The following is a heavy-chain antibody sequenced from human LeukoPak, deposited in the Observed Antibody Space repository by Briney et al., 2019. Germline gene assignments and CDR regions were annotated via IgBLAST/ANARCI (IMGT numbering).Heavy chain of an antibody. D-gene: IGHD2-2*01. CDR1: GGTFSSYA. CDR3: ARDGGWVGYQLPWVDWFDP. V-gene: IGHV1-69*13. Sequence: SVKVSCKASGGTFSSYAISWVRQAPGQGLEWMGGIIPIFGTANYAQKFQGRVTITADESTSTAYMELSSLRSEDTAVYYCARDGGWVGYQLPWVDWFDPWGQGTLVTVSS. CDR2: IIPIFGTA. J-gene: IGHJ5*02.